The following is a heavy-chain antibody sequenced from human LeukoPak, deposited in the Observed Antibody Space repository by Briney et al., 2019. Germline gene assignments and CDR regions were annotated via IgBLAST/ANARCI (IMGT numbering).Heavy chain of an antibody. J-gene: IGHJ4*02. CDR3: ASSDGLPPRSDSSYDVFDY. V-gene: IGHV4-34*01. CDR1: GGSFSGYY. Sequence: SETLSLTCAVYGGSFSGYYWSWVRQPPGKGLEWIGEIYHSGRANYNPSLKSRVTISLDKSKNQFSLNLSSVTAADTALYYCASSDGLPPRSDSSYDVFDYWGQGTLVTVSS. D-gene: IGHD5-12*01. CDR2: IYHSGRA.